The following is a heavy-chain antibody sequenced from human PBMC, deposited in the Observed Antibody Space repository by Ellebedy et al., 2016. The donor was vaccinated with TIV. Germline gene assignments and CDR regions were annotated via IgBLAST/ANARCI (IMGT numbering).Heavy chain of an antibody. CDR3: ARGSSSGTGGWGIDAFDI. J-gene: IGHJ3*02. V-gene: IGHV3-21*01. Sequence: GESLKISXAASGFTFSSYAMSWVRQAPGKGLEWVSSISSSSSYIYYADSVKGRFTISRDNAKNSLYLQMNSLRAEDTAVYYCARGSSSGTGGWGIDAFDIWGQGTMVTVSS. CDR2: ISSSSSYI. D-gene: IGHD3-10*01. CDR1: GFTFSSYA.